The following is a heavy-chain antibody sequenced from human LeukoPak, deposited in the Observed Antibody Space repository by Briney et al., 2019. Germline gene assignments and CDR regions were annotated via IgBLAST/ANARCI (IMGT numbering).Heavy chain of an antibody. J-gene: IGHJ4*02. V-gene: IGHV4-4*07. CDR1: GDSISNYY. CDR3: ARASRAAGDFDY. Sequence: PSETLSLTCTVSGDSISNYYWSWIRQPAGKGLEWTGRIYTSGSTNYNPSLKSRVTMSVDTSKNQFSLKLSSVTAADTAVYYCARASRAAGDFDYWGQGTLVTVSS. D-gene: IGHD6-13*01. CDR2: IYTSGST.